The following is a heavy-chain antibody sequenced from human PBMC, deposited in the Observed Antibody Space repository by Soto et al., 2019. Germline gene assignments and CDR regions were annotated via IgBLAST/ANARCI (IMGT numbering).Heavy chain of an antibody. D-gene: IGHD4-17*01. V-gene: IGHV1-69*01. J-gene: IGHJ4*02. CDR1: GGTFSSHS. Sequence: VQLMQSGAEVKQPGSSVKVSCKASGGTFSSHSINWVRQAPGQGLEWMGGIITLFGTANYAQNFQGRVTITADQSTSTAYMELNSPRSDDTAVYYCAREVGYGDFSAALLDWGQGTLVTVSS. CDR2: IITLFGTA. CDR3: AREVGYGDFSAALLD.